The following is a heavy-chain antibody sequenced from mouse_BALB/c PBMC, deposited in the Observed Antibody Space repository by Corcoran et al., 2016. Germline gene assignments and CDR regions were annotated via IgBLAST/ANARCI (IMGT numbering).Heavy chain of an antibody. CDR1: GYSFTSYY. CDR3: ARWKPAMDY. J-gene: IGHJ4*01. Sequence: ELQLQQSGPELMKPGASVKISCKASGYSFTSYYMHWVKQSHGKSLEWIGYIDPFNGGTSYNQKFKGKATLTVDKSSSTAYMHLSSLTSEDSAVYYCARWKPAMDYWGQGTSVTVSS. V-gene: IGHV1S135*01. CDR2: IDPFNGGT.